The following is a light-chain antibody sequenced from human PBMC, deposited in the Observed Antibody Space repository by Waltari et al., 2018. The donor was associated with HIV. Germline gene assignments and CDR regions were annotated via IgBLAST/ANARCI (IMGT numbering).Light chain of an antibody. J-gene: IGLJ2*01. CDR3: SSYAGSNNLV. V-gene: IGLV2-8*01. Sequence: QSALTQPPSASGSPGQSVTISCTGTSSDVGGYNYVSWYQQHQAKAPKRMIYEVSKRPSGVPDRFSGSKSGNTASLTGSGLQAEDEADYYCSSYAGSNNLVFGGGTKLTVL. CDR2: EVS. CDR1: SSDVGGYNY.